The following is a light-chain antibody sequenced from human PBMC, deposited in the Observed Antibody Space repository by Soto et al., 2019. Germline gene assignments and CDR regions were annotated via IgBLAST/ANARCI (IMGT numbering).Light chain of an antibody. J-gene: IGLJ1*01. CDR3: QSYDSSLSGRYV. CDR2: GNS. V-gene: IGLV1-40*01. CDR1: ISNIGAGYD. Sequence: QCVLTQTPSVSGAPGQRFTIACTGSISNIGAGYDVHWYQQLPGTAPKLLIYGNSNRPSGVPDRFSGSKSGTSASLAITGLQAEDEADYYCQSYDSSLSGRYVFGTGTKVTVL.